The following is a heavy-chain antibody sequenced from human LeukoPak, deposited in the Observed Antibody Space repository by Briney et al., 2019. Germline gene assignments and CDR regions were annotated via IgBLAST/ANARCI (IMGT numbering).Heavy chain of an antibody. CDR3: ARGADTAMGAAFDI. CDR1: GFTFSSYA. CDR2: ISYDGSNK. V-gene: IGHV3-30*04. J-gene: IGHJ3*02. D-gene: IGHD5-18*01. Sequence: GRSLRLSCAAPGFTFSSYAMHWVRQAPGKGLEWVAVISYDGSNKYYADSVKGRYTISRDNSKNTLHPQMNSLRAEDTAVYYCARGADTAMGAAFDIWGQGTMVTVSS.